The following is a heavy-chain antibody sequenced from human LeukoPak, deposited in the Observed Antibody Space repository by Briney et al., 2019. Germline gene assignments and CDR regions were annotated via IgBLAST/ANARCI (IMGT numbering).Heavy chain of an antibody. Sequence: SETLSLTCTVSGGSISSYYWSWIRQPPGKGLEWIGYIYYSGSTNYIPSLKSRVTTSVDTSKNQFSLKLSSVTAADTAVYYCARDLNPVSGSGIDYWGQGTLVTVSS. CDR2: IYYSGST. CDR3: ARDLNPVSGSGIDY. CDR1: GGSISSYY. D-gene: IGHD3-10*01. J-gene: IGHJ4*02. V-gene: IGHV4-59*12.